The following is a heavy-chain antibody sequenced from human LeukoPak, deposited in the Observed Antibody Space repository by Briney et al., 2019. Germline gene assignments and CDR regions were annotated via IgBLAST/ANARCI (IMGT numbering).Heavy chain of an antibody. CDR2: IYHSGST. V-gene: IGHV4-30-2*01. D-gene: IGHD3-22*01. CDR3: ARTYYYDSSGYYREGSEPYFDY. CDR1: GGSISSGGYY. J-gene: IGHJ4*02. Sequence: SETLSLTCAVSGGSISSGGYYWSWIRQPPGKGLEWIGYIYHSGSTYYNPSLKSRVTISVDRSKNQFSLKLSSVTAADTAVYYCARTYYYDSSGYYREGSEPYFDYWGQGTLVTVSS.